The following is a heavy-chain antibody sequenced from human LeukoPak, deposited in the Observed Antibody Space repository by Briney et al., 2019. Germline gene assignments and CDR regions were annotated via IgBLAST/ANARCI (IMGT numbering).Heavy chain of an antibody. V-gene: IGHV3-74*01. Sequence: GGSLRLSCAASGFTFSTSWMHWVRQAPGKGLVWVSRISRDGSSTTYADSVKGRFTASRDNAKNTLYLQMNSLRAEDTAVYYCARDMGGGWYGGLDYWGQGTLVTVSS. CDR2: ISRDGSST. CDR3: ARDMGGGWYGGLDY. CDR1: GFTFSTSW. D-gene: IGHD6-19*01. J-gene: IGHJ4*02.